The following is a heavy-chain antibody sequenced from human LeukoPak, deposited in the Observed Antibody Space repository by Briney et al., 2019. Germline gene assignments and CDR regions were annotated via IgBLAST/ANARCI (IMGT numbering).Heavy chain of an antibody. J-gene: IGHJ4*02. CDR1: ELKFSNYW. Sequence: GGSLRLSCEVSELKFSNYWMSWVRQAPGKGLEWVANIKHDGSEKYYVDSVKGRFTISRDNAKNSLYLQVNSLRAEDTAVYYCARDRATYFDYWGQGTLVTVSS. CDR3: ARDRATYFDY. V-gene: IGHV3-7*01. CDR2: IKHDGSEK. D-gene: IGHD1-26*01.